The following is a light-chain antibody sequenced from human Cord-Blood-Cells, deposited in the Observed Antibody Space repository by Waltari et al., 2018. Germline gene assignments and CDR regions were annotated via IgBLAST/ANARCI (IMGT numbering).Light chain of an antibody. CDR2: AAS. Sequence: IQLTQSPSSLSASVGDRVTITCRASQGISSYLAWYQQKPGKAPKLLIYAASTLQSGVPSRFSGNGSGTDFTLTISSLHPEDFSTYYCQQLNSYPRTFGQGTKVEIK. V-gene: IGKV1-9*01. CDR1: QGISSY. J-gene: IGKJ1*01. CDR3: QQLNSYPRT.